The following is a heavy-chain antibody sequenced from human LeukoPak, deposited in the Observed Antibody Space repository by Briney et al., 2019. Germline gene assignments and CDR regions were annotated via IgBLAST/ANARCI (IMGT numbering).Heavy chain of an antibody. D-gene: IGHD3-22*01. CDR2: IKSDGKT. CDR3: ARAPSEVGGYYPEYFRH. CDR1: GFTFSRYW. J-gene: IGHJ1*01. Sequence: GGSLRLSCEASGFTFSRYWMHWVRHAPGKGLVWVSRIKSDGKTNYADSVKGRFTISRDNAKNTVSLQMDSLRAEDTGVYYCARAPSEVGGYYPEYFRHWGQGTLVTVAS. V-gene: IGHV3-74*01.